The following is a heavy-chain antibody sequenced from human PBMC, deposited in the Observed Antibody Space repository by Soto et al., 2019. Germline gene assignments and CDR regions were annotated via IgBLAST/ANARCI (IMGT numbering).Heavy chain of an antibody. D-gene: IGHD2-2*01. CDR2: MNPNSGNT. V-gene: IGHV1-8*01. CDR1: GYTFTSYD. Sequence: QVQLVQSGAEVKKPGASVKVSCKASGYTFTSYDINWVRQATGQGLEWMGWMNPNSGNTGYAQKLQGRVTMTTDTSTSTAYMELRSLRSDDTAVYYCARDLIGDDIVVVPAAVFDYWGQGTLVTVSS. CDR3: ARDLIGDDIVVVPAAVFDY. J-gene: IGHJ4*02.